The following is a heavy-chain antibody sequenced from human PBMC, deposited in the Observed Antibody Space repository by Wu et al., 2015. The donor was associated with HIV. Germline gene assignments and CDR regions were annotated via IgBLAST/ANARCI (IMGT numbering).Heavy chain of an antibody. Sequence: QVQLVQSGAEVKKPGASVKVSCQASGYTFTIYDINWVRQAPGQGLEWMGWMNPNSGNTGYAQKFQGRVTMTRNTSIGTAYMELSSLRSEDTAVYYCARGNCGGDCSSFYYYYGMDIWGQGTTVTVSS. CDR3: ARGNCGGDCSSFYYYYGMDI. V-gene: IGHV1-8*01. D-gene: IGHD2-21*02. J-gene: IGHJ6*02. CDR2: MNPNSGNT. CDR1: GYTFTIYD.